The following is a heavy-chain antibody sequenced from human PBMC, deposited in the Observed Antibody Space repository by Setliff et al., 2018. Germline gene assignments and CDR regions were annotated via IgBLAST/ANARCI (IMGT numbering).Heavy chain of an antibody. J-gene: IGHJ4*02. CDR1: GESFSNNY. CDR2: SSHTGST. D-gene: IGHD1-1*01. CDR3: ARDMGQPYYFES. Sequence: PSETLSLTCSVYGESFSNNYWSWIRQPPGKGLEWIGESSHTGSTYYNPSLKSRVTMSVDTSKRQFSLKLGSATAADTAVYYCARDMGQPYYFESWGLGTLVTVSS. V-gene: IGHV4-34*01.